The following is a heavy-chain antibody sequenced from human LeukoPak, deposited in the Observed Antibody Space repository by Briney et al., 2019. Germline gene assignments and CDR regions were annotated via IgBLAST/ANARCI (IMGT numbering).Heavy chain of an antibody. CDR3: ARDLPSRLWPNTHGETRPTTWFDP. CDR2: INPSGGST. V-gene: IGHV1-46*01. CDR1: GYTFTSYY. Sequence: ASVKVSCKASGYTFTSYYMHWVRQAPGQGLEWMGIINPSGGSTSYAQKFQGRVTMTRDMSTSTVYMELSSLRSEDTAVSYCARDLPSRLWPNTHGETRPTTWFDPWGQGTLSPSPQ. D-gene: IGHD5-18*01. J-gene: IGHJ5*02.